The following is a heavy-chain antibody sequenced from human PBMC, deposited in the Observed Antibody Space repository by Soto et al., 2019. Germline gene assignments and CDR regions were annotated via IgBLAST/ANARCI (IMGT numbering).Heavy chain of an antibody. J-gene: IGHJ6*02. V-gene: IGHV4-59*12. Sequence: PSETLSLTCTVSGGSISSYYWSWIRQPPGKGLEWIGYIYYSGSTNYNPSLKSRVTISVDKSKNQFSLKLSSVTAADTAVYYCARAGSYYYGMDVWGQGTTVTVSS. D-gene: IGHD1-26*01. CDR3: ARAGSYYYGMDV. CDR1: GGSISSYY. CDR2: IYYSGST.